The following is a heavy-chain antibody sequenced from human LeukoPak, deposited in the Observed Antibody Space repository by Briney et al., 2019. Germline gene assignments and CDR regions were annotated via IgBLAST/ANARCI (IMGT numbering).Heavy chain of an antibody. D-gene: IGHD6-19*01. V-gene: IGHV3-23*01. J-gene: IGHJ4*02. CDR3: ARTGSGWQPGDY. CDR1: GFTFSSNA. Sequence: GGSLRLSCAASGFTFSSNAMSWVPQAPGKGLEWVSAISGSAGSTYYADSVKGRFTISRDNSKNTVYLQMNTPRAEDTAVYYCARTGSGWQPGDYWGQGTLVTVSS. CDR2: ISGSAGST.